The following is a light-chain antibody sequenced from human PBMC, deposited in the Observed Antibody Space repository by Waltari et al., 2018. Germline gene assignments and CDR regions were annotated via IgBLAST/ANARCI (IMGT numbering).Light chain of an antibody. J-gene: IGKJ1*01. CDR2: GAS. CDR3: QQYNNWPPWT. CDR1: QSVRNN. V-gene: IGKV3-15*01. Sequence: EIVMTQSPATLSVSPGERATLSCRASQSVRNNLVWYHKKPGPAPRLLIHGASTRAPGIPARSRGSGSGKEFTLTISSLQSEDFAVYYCQQYNNWPPWTFGQGTKLEIK.